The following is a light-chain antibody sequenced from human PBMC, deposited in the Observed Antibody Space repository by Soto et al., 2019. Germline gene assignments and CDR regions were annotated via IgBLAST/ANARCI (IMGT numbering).Light chain of an antibody. Sequence: QSVLTQPPSASGTPGQRVTISCSGGTSNIGTNTGNWYQQVPGTAPKLLLYHNTHRPSGVPDRFSGSKSGTSASLAIGGLQSEDEDDYYCAAWDDSLNGVIFGAGTKLTVL. CDR2: HNT. CDR3: AAWDDSLNGVI. J-gene: IGLJ2*01. V-gene: IGLV1-44*01. CDR1: TSNIGTNT.